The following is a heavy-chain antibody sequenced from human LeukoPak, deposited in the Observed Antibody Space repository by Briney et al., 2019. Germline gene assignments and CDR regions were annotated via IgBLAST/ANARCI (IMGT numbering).Heavy chain of an antibody. CDR2: IIPILGIA. D-gene: IGHD3-16*01. V-gene: IGHV1-69*04. J-gene: IGHJ6*02. CDR1: GGTFSSYA. Sequence: ASVKVSCKAPGGTFSSYAISWVRQAPGQGLEWMGRIIPILGIANYAQKFQGRVTITADKSTSTAYMELSSLRSEDTAVYYCARDIVRGSYYYYYGMDVWGQGTTVTVSS. CDR3: ARDIVRGSYYYYYGMDV.